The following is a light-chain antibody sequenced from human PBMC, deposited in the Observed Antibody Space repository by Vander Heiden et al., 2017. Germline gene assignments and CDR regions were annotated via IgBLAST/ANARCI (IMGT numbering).Light chain of an antibody. Sequence: TISCTGASSDVGTYNYVSWYQQHPGKAPKLMIYEVSKRPSGVPDRFSGSKSGNTASLTVSGLQLEDEADYYCSSYAGSNTYVFGTGTKVTVL. J-gene: IGLJ1*01. CDR2: EVS. V-gene: IGLV2-8*01. CDR1: SSDVGTYNY. CDR3: SSYAGSNTYV.